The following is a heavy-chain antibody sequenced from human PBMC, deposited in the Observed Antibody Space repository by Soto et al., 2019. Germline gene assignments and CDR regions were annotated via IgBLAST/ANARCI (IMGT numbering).Heavy chain of an antibody. Sequence: ASVKVSCTASGYTFTSYGISWVRQAPGQGLEWMGWISAYNGNTNYAQKLQGRVTMTTDTSTSTAYMELRSLRSDDTAVYYCAREEHCSGGSCLFYYYYGMDVWGQGTTVTVSS. V-gene: IGHV1-18*01. CDR3: AREEHCSGGSCLFYYYYGMDV. CDR2: ISAYNGNT. D-gene: IGHD2-15*01. CDR1: GYTFTSYG. J-gene: IGHJ6*02.